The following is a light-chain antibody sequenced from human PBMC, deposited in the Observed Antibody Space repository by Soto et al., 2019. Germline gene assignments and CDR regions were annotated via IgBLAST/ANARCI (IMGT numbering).Light chain of an antibody. CDR3: SSYAASNNFYFV. CDR2: EVT. Sequence: QSVLTQPPSASGSPGQSVTISCTGTSSDVGGYNYVSWYQQYPGRAPKLMIYEVTKRPSGVPDRFSGSKSGNTASLTVSGLQAEDEAGYYCSSYAASNNFYFVFGGGPMLTVL. J-gene: IGLJ3*02. V-gene: IGLV2-8*01. CDR1: SSDVGGYNY.